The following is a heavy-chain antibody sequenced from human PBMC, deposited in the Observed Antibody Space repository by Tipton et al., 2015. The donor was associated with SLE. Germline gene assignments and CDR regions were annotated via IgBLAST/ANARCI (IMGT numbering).Heavy chain of an antibody. CDR1: GGTFSSYA. D-gene: IGHD1-14*01. V-gene: IGHV1-18*01. CDR3: AREDNRRDAFGI. Sequence: QVQLVQSGAEVKKPGSSVKVSCKASGGTFSSYAISWVRQAPGQGLEWMGWISAYNGNTNYAQKLQGRVTMTTDTSTSTAYMELRSLRSDDTAVYYCAREDNRRDAFGIWGQGTMVTVSS. CDR2: ISAYNGNT. J-gene: IGHJ3*02.